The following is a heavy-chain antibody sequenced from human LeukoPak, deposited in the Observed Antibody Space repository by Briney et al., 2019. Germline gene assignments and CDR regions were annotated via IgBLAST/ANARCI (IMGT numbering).Heavy chain of an antibody. D-gene: IGHD2-15*01. CDR2: INHSGST. Sequence: SETLSLTCAVYGGSFSGYYWSWICQPPGKGLEWIGEINHSGSTNYNPSLKSRVTISVDTSKNQFSLKLSSVTAADTAVYYCARLYCSGGSCYSGDAFDIWGQGTMVTVSS. CDR3: ARLYCSGGSCYSGDAFDI. J-gene: IGHJ3*02. V-gene: IGHV4-34*01. CDR1: GGSFSGYY.